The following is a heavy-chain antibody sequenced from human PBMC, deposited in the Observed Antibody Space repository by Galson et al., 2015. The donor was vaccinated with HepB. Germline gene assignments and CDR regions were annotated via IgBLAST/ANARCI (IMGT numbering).Heavy chain of an antibody. V-gene: IGHV3-11*05. CDR3: ARDQVAHWIIVATTYDAFDI. J-gene: IGHJ3*02. D-gene: IGHD5-12*01. CDR1: GFTFSDYY. CDR2: ISSSSSYT. Sequence: SLRLSCAASGFTFSDYYMSWIRQAPGKGLEWVSYISSSSSYTNYADSVKGRFTISRDNAKNSLYLQMNSLRAEDTAVYYCARDQVAHWIIVATTYDAFDIWGQGTMVTVSS.